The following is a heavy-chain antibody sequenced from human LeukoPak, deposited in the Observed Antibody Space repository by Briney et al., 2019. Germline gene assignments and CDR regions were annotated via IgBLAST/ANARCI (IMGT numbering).Heavy chain of an antibody. Sequence: GESLRLSCAASGFTFSSYWMHWVRQAPGKGLVWVSRINSDGSSTSYADSVKGRFTISRDNATNTLYLQMNSLRAEDTAMYYCARDRYSSSWYQATWGQGTLVTVSS. CDR2: INSDGSST. CDR3: ARDRYSSSWYQAT. V-gene: IGHV3-74*01. J-gene: IGHJ5*02. D-gene: IGHD6-13*01. CDR1: GFTFSSYW.